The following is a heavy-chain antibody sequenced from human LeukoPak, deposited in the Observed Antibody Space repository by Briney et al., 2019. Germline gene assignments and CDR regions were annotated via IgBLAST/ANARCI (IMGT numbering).Heavy chain of an antibody. V-gene: IGHV3-23*01. D-gene: IGHD1-26*01. J-gene: IGHJ4*02. CDR1: GVTLSTYA. Sequence: SGGSLRLSRAASGVTLSTYAMSWARQAPGKGLEWVSGISSSGSGDNTYYADSVKGRFTISRDNAKNSLYLQMNSLRAEDTALYYCAKDIGRAAAEYYFDYWGQGTLVTVSS. CDR2: ISSSGSGDNT. CDR3: AKDIGRAAAEYYFDY.